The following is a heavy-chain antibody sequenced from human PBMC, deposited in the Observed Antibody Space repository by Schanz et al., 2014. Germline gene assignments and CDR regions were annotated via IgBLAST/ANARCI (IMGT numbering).Heavy chain of an antibody. CDR1: GYTLSAYS. Sequence: QVQVVQSGAEVKKPGASVKVSCKASGYTLSAYSLHWVRQARGQGLEWVGRFIPILDVGNYAQQFQGRVTFTADKSTSTAYMELSSLRYEDTAVYYCARGTMPGTFDIWGQGTMVTVSS. D-gene: IGHD2-2*01. V-gene: IGHV1-69*04. J-gene: IGHJ3*02. CDR2: FIPILDVG. CDR3: ARGTMPGTFDI.